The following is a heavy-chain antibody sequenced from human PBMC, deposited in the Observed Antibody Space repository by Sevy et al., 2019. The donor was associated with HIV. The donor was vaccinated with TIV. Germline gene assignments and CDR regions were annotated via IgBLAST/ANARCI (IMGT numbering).Heavy chain of an antibody. D-gene: IGHD6-6*01. J-gene: IGHJ4*02. V-gene: IGHV3-23*01. CDR2: KTGSAGVT. Sequence: GGSLRLSCAASGFSLSNYAMSWVRQAPGKGLEWISTKTGSAGVTYYADSVKGRFTISRDNSKNTLFLQMNSLRAEDTALYYCANGRIPSIGTLGPFDSWGQGTLVTVSS. CDR1: GFSLSNYA. CDR3: ANGRIPSIGTLGPFDS.